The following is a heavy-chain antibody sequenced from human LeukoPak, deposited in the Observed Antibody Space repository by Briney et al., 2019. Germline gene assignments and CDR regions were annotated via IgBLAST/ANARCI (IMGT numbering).Heavy chain of an antibody. CDR1: GGSVSSGSYY. CDR3: ARASSGSYYYFDY. V-gene: IGHV4-61*01. J-gene: IGHJ4*02. CDR2: IYYSGST. Sequence: PSETLSLTCTVSGGSVSSGSYYWSWIRQPPGKGLEWIGYIYYSGSTNYNPSLKSRVTISVDTSKNQFSLKLSSVTAADTAVYYCARASSGSYYYFDYWGQGTLVTVSS. D-gene: IGHD3-22*01.